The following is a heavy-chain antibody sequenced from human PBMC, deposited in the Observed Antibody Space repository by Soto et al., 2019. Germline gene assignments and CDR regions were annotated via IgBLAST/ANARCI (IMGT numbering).Heavy chain of an antibody. D-gene: IGHD3-22*01. CDR1: GGSISSYY. J-gene: IGHJ5*02. CDR3: ARGQDDSSKFFWFDP. V-gene: IGHV4-59*01. CDR2: IYYSGST. Sequence: PWETLSLTCTVSGGSISSYYWSWIRQPPGKGLEWIGYIYYSGSTNYNPSLKSRVTISVDTSKNQFSLKLSSVTAADTAVYYCARGQDDSSKFFWFDPWGQGTLVTVSS.